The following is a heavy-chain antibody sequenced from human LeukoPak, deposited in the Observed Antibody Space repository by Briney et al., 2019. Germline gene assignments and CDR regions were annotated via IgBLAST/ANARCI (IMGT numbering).Heavy chain of an antibody. Sequence: AGGSLRLSCAASGFTFSSYGMHWVRQAPGKGLEWVAVIWYDGSNKYYADSVKGRFTISRDNSKNTLYLQMNSLRAEDTAVYYCAREGLAVADYYGSGSFFGYWGQGTLVTVSS. CDR2: IWYDGSNK. CDR3: AREGLAVADYYGSGSFFGY. V-gene: IGHV3-33*01. CDR1: GFTFSSYG. J-gene: IGHJ4*02. D-gene: IGHD3-10*01.